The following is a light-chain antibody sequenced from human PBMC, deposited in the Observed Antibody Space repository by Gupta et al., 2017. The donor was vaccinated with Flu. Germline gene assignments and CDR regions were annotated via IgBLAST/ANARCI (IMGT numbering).Light chain of an antibody. CDR1: SSDVGGYNY. V-gene: IGLV2-14*01. CDR3: SSYTSSSTV. Sequence: SALTQPASVSGSPGQSITIPCTGTSSDVGGYNYVSWYQQHPGKPPKLMIYEVSNRPSGVSNRFSGSKSGNTASLTISGLQAEDEADYYCSSYTSSSTVFGTGTKVTVL. J-gene: IGLJ1*01. CDR2: EVS.